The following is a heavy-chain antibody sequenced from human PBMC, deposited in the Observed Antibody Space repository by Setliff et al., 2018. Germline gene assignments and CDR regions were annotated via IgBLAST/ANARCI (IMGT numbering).Heavy chain of an antibody. V-gene: IGHV1-18*01. CDR2: ISAYNDNT. Sequence: GASVKVSCKASGYMFRSYGINWIRQAPGQGPEWMGWISAYNDNTNSAEKFQDRITITADTSTGTAYMELRSLKSDDTAVYYCSRLVRYCTTTTCQRLLGEEVWGQGTLVTVSS. D-gene: IGHD2-8*01. CDR3: SRLVRYCTTTTCQRLLGEEV. CDR1: GYMFRSYG. J-gene: IGHJ4*02.